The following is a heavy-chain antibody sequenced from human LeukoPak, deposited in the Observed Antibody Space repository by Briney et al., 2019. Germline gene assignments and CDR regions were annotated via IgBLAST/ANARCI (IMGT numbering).Heavy chain of an antibody. J-gene: IGHJ4*02. CDR3: ARCRYLWGGYRYLDFDS. V-gene: IGHV5-51*01. Sequence: GESLKISCKGSGYSFTNYWIGWVRQMPGKGLEWMGIIYPGDSDTRYSPSFQGQVTLSADKSISTAYLQWSSLKASDTAMYFCARCRYLWGGYRYLDFDSWGQGTLVTVS. CDR1: GYSFTNYW. CDR2: IYPGDSDT. D-gene: IGHD3-16*02.